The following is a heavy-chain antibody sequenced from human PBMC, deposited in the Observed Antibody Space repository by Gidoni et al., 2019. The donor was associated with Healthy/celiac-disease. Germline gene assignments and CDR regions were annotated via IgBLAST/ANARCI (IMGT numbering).Heavy chain of an antibody. D-gene: IGHD6-13*01. CDR2: IIPIFGTA. J-gene: IGHJ6*02. Sequence: QVQLVQSGAEVKKPGSSVKVSCKASGGTFSSYAISWVRQAPGQGLEWMGGIIPIFGTANYAQTFQGRVTLTADESTSTAYMELSSLRSEDTAVYYCARERGVAAAGNYYCYGMDVWGQGTTVTVSS. CDR3: ARERGVAAAGNYYCYGMDV. CDR1: GGTFSSYA. V-gene: IGHV1-69*01.